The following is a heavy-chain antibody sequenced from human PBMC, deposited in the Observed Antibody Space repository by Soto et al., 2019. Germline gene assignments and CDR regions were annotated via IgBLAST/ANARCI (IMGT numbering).Heavy chain of an antibody. D-gene: IGHD3-22*01. CDR2: TSSNSNYK. CDR1: GFTFSDYY. J-gene: IGHJ4*02. CDR3: ARATGYYHTSGSDS. Sequence: GGSLRLSCAASGFTFSDYYMSWIRQAPGKGLEWISYTSSNSNYKNHADSVRGRFTISRDNAKNSLYLQMNGLRAEDTAVYYCARATGYYHTSGSDSWGQGTLVTVSS. V-gene: IGHV3-11*06.